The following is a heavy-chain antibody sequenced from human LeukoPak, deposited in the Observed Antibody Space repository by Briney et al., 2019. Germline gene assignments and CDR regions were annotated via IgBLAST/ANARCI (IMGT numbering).Heavy chain of an antibody. CDR2: IYYSGST. V-gene: IGHV4-30-4*01. CDR1: GGSISSGDYY. J-gene: IGHJ3*02. CDR3: ARFMVRGVIIPSANAFDI. D-gene: IGHD3-10*01. Sequence: SQTLSLTCTVSGGSISSGDYYWSWIRQPPGKGLEWIGYIYYSGSTYYNPSLKSRVTISVDTSKNQFSLKLSSVTAADTAVYYCARFMVRGVIIPSANAFDIWGQGTMVTVSS.